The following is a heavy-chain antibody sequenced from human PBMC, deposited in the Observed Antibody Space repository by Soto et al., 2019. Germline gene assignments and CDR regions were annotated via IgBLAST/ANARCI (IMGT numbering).Heavy chain of an antibody. D-gene: IGHD5-18*01. CDR3: ARDSSGYSYGICDY. CDR1: GFTFSSYS. V-gene: IGHV3-21*01. CDR2: IGGSGGYI. J-gene: IGHJ4*02. Sequence: GGSLRLSCAVSGFTFSSYSMNWVRQAPGKGLEWVSSIGGSGGYIYYADSVKGRFTISRDNAKNSLYLQMNSLRDEDTAVYYCARDSSGYSYGICDYWGQGTLVTVSS.